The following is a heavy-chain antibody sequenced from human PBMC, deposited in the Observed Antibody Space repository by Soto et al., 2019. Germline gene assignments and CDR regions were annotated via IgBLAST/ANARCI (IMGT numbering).Heavy chain of an antibody. CDR3: ARDSVVREGSYYYCYGMDV. Sequence: GASVKVSCKASGGTFSSYAISWVRQAPGQGLEWMGGIIPIFGTANYAQKFQGRVTITADKSTSTAYMELSSLRSEDTAVYYCARDSVVREGSYYYCYGMDVWGQGTTVTVSS. J-gene: IGHJ6*02. D-gene: IGHD3-10*01. CDR2: IIPIFGTA. V-gene: IGHV1-69*06. CDR1: GGTFSSYA.